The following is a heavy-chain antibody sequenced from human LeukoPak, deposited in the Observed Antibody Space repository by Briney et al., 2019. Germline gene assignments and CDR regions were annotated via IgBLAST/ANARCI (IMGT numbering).Heavy chain of an antibody. J-gene: IGHJ6*02. D-gene: IGHD2-21*02. V-gene: IGHV4-59*01. CDR1: GGSISSYY. Sequence: ASETLSLTCTVSGGSISSYYWSRIRQPPGKGLEWIGYIYYSGSTNYNPSLKSRVTISVDTSKNQFSLKLSSVTAADTAVYYCARVMVGDCYSCYCGMDVWGQGTTVTVSS. CDR3: ARVMVGDCYSCYCGMDV. CDR2: IYYSGST.